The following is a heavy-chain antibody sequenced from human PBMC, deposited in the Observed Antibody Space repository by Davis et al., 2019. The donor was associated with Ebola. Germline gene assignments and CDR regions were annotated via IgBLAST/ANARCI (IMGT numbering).Heavy chain of an antibody. Sequence: GESLKISCAAFGFTFSSYSMNWVRQAPGKGLEWVSSISSSSSYIYYADSVKGRFTISRDNAKNSLYLQMNSLRAEDTAVYYCARDYGGNSGAFDIWGQGTMVTVSS. J-gene: IGHJ3*02. CDR3: ARDYGGNSGAFDI. CDR2: ISSSSSYI. CDR1: GFTFSSYS. V-gene: IGHV3-21*01. D-gene: IGHD4-23*01.